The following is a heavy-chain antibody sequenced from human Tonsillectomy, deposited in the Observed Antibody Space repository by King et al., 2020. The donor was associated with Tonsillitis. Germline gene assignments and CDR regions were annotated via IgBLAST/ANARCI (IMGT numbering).Heavy chain of an antibody. V-gene: IGHV3-33*01. D-gene: IGHD3-10*01. CDR3: ARDRGPFDY. CDR2: IWYDGSNK. J-gene: IGHJ4*02. CDR1: GFTFSSYG. Sequence: QLVQSGGGVVQPGRSLRLSCAASGFTFSSYGMHWVRQAPGKGLEWVAVIWYDGSNKYYADSVKGRFTISRDNSKDTLYLQMNSLRAEDTAVYYCARDRGPFDYWGQGTLVTVSS.